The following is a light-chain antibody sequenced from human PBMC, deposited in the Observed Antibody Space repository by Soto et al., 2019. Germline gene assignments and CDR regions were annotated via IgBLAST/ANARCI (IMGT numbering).Light chain of an antibody. J-gene: IGLJ3*02. CDR1: CSDIGSNNY. Sequence: QSALTQPASVSGSHGQSITISCTGTCSDIGSNNYVSWFQQRPGKAPTLIIYEVSNRPSGVSTHFSGSKSGNTASLTISGLLPEDEAEYYCSSYTTTTRLFGGGTKLTVL. CDR2: EVS. V-gene: IGLV2-14*01. CDR3: SSYTTTTRL.